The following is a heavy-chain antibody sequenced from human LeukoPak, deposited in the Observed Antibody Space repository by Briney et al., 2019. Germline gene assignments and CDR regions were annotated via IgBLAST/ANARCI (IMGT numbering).Heavy chain of an antibody. CDR1: GCTFRNYW. Sequence: GGSLRLSCAASGCTFRNYWMSWVRQAPGKGLEWVAKVKQDGSEKYYVDSVKGRFAVSRDNAKNSLYLQMNSLRAEDTAVYYCARDYISSWANFDYWGQGTLVTVSS. CDR2: VKQDGSEK. CDR3: ARDYISSWANFDY. V-gene: IGHV3-7*01. J-gene: IGHJ4*02. D-gene: IGHD6-13*01.